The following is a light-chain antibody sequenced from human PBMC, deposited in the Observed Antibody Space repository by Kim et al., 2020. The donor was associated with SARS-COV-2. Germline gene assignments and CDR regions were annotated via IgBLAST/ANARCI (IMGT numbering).Light chain of an antibody. V-gene: IGKV3-20*01. CDR3: QQYGSSPMYP. Sequence: IVLTQSPGTLSLSPGERATLSCRASQSVKNDYLSWYQQKPGQPPLLLIYGASTRASGIPDRFSGSGSGTDFTLTIRTLEPEDFAVYFCQQYGSSPMYPFGKGTTLDI. J-gene: IGKJ2*01. CDR2: GAS. CDR1: QSVKNDY.